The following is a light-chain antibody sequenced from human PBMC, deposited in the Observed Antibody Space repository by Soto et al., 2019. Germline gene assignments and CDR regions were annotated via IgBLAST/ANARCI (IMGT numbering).Light chain of an antibody. J-gene: IGLJ1*01. CDR3: SSYTSSSTLD. Sequence: QSVLTQPASLSGSPGPSIPISCTGTSSDVGGYNYVSWYQQHPGKAPKLMIYDVSNRPSGVSNRFSGSKSGNTASLTISGLQAEDEADYYCSSYTSSSTLDFGTGTKVTVL. V-gene: IGLV2-14*01. CDR1: SSDVGGYNY. CDR2: DVS.